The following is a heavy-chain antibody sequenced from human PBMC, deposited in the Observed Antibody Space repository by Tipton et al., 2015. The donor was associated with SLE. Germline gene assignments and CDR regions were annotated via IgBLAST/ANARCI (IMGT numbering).Heavy chain of an antibody. V-gene: IGHV4-39*07. CDR2: IYYSGST. Sequence: TLSLTCTVSGGSISSSSYYWGWIRQPPGKGLEWIGSIYYSGSTYYNPSLKSRVTISVDTSKNQFSLKLSSVTAADTAVYYCARDSSSGYYSPGAFDIWGQGTMVTVSS. CDR3: ARDSSSGYYSPGAFDI. D-gene: IGHD3-22*01. J-gene: IGHJ3*02. CDR1: GGSISSSSYY.